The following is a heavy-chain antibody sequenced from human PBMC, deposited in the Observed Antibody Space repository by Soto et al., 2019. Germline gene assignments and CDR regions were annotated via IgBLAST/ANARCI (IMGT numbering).Heavy chain of an antibody. J-gene: IGHJ4*02. CDR1: GGTFSSYT. CDR2: IIPILGIA. Sequence: QVQLVQSGAEVKKPGSSVKVSCKASGGTFSSYTISWVRQAPGQGLEWMGRIIPILGIANYAQKFQGRVTITADKSTSTAYMELSSLRSEDTAVYYCAREGIAARLGRYHFDYWGQGTLVTVSS. D-gene: IGHD6-6*01. CDR3: AREGIAARLGRYHFDY. V-gene: IGHV1-69*08.